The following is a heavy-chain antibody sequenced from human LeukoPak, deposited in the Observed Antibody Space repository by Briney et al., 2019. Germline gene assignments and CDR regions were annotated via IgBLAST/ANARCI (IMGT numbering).Heavy chain of an antibody. CDR3: ARPGAAAGNSTVWFDP. CDR2: INHSGST. V-gene: IGHV4-34*01. Sequence: NPSETLSLTCAVYGGSFSGYYWSWIRQPRGKGLEWIGEINHSGSTNYNPSLKSRVTISVDTSKNQFSLKLSSVTAADTAVYYCARPGAAAGNSTVWFDPWGQGTLVTVSS. CDR1: GGSFSGYY. D-gene: IGHD6-13*01. J-gene: IGHJ5*02.